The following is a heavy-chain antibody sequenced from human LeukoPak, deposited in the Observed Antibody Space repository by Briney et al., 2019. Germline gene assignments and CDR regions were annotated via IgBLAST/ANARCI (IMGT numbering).Heavy chain of an antibody. CDR2: IYYGGST. CDR1: GDSMTSSNHY. J-gene: IGHJ6*02. Sequence: PSETLSLTCTVSGDSMTSSNHYWVWIRQPPGKGLEWIGSIYYGGSTYYNPSLKSRVTISQDTSKNQFSLKVNTVTAEDTAVYHCARRSHCTGDSCYPVWGQGTTVTVSS. V-gene: IGHV4-39*01. D-gene: IGHD2-15*01. CDR3: ARRSHCTGDSCYPV.